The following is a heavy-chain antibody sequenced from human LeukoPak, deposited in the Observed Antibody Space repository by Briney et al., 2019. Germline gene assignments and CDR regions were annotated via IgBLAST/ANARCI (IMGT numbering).Heavy chain of an antibody. CDR1: GGTFSSYA. CDR3: ARGGRSGYYDSRYYYMDV. CDR2: IIPIFGTA. V-gene: IGHV1-69*05. Sequence: SVKVSCKASGGTFSSYAINWVRQAPGQGLEWMGGIIPIFGTANYAQKFQGRVTITTDESTSTAYMELSSLRSEDTAVYYCARGGRSGYYDSRYYYMDVWGKGTTVTVSS. J-gene: IGHJ6*03. D-gene: IGHD3-22*01.